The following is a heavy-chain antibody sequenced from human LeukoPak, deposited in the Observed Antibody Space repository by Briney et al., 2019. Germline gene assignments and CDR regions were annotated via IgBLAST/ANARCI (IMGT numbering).Heavy chain of an antibody. D-gene: IGHD7-27*01. Sequence: GGSLRLSSTASGFTFGDYAMSWVRQAPGKGLEWVGFIRSKAYGGTTEYAASVKGRFTISRDDSKSIAYLQMNSLKTEDTAVYYCTPWGYWGQGTLVTVSS. V-gene: IGHV3-49*04. J-gene: IGHJ4*02. CDR3: TPWGY. CDR2: IRSKAYGGTT. CDR1: GFTFGDYA.